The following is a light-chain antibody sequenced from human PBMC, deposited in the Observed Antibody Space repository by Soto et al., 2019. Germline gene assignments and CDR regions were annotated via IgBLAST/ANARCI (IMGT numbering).Light chain of an antibody. Sequence: DIQLTQSPSSLSASVGDRVTITCRASQSISTYLNWLQQKPGQAPKVLVFAASSLQSGVPSRFSGSGSVTEFTLTISSLQPEDFLTYYCQQSYSTAWTFGQGTKVDIK. V-gene: IGKV1-39*01. J-gene: IGKJ1*01. CDR3: QQSYSTAWT. CDR1: QSISTY. CDR2: AAS.